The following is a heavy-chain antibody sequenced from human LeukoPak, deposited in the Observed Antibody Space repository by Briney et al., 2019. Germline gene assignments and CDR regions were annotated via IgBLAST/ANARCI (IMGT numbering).Heavy chain of an antibody. CDR3: ARDQQASGRDALDI. D-gene: IGHD3-10*01. CDR2: ISYDGSNK. Sequence: GGSLRLSCAASGFTFSSYAMHWVRQAPGKGLEGVAVISYDGSNKYYADSVKGRFTISRDNSKNTLYLQMNSLRAEDTAVYYCARDQQASGRDALDIWGQGTMVTVSS. CDR1: GFTFSSYA. J-gene: IGHJ3*02. V-gene: IGHV3-30-3*01.